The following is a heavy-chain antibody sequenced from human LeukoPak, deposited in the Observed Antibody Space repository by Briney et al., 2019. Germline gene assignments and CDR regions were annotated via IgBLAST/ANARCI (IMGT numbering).Heavy chain of an antibody. Sequence: GASVKVSCKASGYTFTSYGISWVRQAPGQGLEWMGWISAYNGNTNYAQNLQGRVTMTTDTSTSTAYMELRSLRSDDTAVYYCARDLLVAAAGTNWFDPWGQGTLVTVSS. D-gene: IGHD6-13*01. J-gene: IGHJ5*02. CDR1: GYTFTSYG. CDR2: ISAYNGNT. CDR3: ARDLLVAAAGTNWFDP. V-gene: IGHV1-18*04.